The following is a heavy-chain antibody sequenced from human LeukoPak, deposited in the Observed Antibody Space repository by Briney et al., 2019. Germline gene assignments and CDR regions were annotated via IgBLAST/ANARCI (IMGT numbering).Heavy chain of an antibody. CDR1: GYTFTGYY. CDR3: ARDAVAVAGTGKTFDY. V-gene: IGHV1-2*02. D-gene: IGHD6-19*01. J-gene: IGHJ4*02. Sequence: ASVKVSCKASGYTFTGYYMHWVRQAPGQGLEWMGWINPNSGGTNYAQKFQGRVTMTRGTSISTAYVELSRLRSDDTAVYYCARDAVAVAGTGKTFDYWGQGTLVTVSS. CDR2: INPNSGGT.